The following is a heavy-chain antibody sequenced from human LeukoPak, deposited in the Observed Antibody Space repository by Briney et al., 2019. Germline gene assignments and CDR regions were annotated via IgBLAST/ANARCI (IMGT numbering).Heavy chain of an antibody. V-gene: IGHV4-31*03. CDR1: GGSISSGGYY. CDR3: ARSPNYAGDFDH. J-gene: IGHJ4*02. D-gene: IGHD3-16*01. CDR2: IYYSGST. Sequence: KPSETLSLTCTVSGGSISSGGYYWSWIRQHPGKGLEWIGYIYYSGSTYYNPSLKSRVTISVDTSKNQFSLKLSSVTAADTAVYYCARSPNYAGDFDHWGQGTLVTVSS.